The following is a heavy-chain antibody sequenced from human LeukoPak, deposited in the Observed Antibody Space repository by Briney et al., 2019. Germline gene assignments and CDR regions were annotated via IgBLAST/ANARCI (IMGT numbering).Heavy chain of an antibody. Sequence: ASVKVSCKASGYTFTGYYMHWVRQAPGQGLEWMGIINPSGGSTSYAQKFQGRVTMARDMSTSTVYMELSSLRSEDTAVYYCARETGAMLSWFDPWGQGTLVTVSS. CDR1: GYTFTGYY. J-gene: IGHJ5*02. CDR3: ARETGAMLSWFDP. V-gene: IGHV1-46*01. D-gene: IGHD2-2*01. CDR2: INPSGGST.